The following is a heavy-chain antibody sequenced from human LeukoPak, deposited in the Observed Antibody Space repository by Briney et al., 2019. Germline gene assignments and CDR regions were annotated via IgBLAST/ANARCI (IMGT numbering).Heavy chain of an antibody. D-gene: IGHD3-10*01. V-gene: IGHV1-24*01. J-gene: IGHJ5*02. CDR3: ARDTGSGSYYNAPNWFDP. CDR1: GYTLTELS. Sequence: ASVKVSCKVSGYTLTELSMHWVRQAPGKGLEWVGGFDPEDGETIYAQKFQGRVTMTEDTSTDTACMELSSLRSEDTAVYYCARDTGSGSYYNAPNWFDPWGQGTLVTVSS. CDR2: FDPEDGET.